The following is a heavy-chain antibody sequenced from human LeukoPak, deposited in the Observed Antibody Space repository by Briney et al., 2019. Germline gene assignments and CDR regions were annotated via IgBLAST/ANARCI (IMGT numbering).Heavy chain of an antibody. D-gene: IGHD4-23*01. CDR2: ISSSGSTI. V-gene: IGHV3-11*04. Sequence: AGGSLRLSCAASGFTFSDYYMSWIRQAPGKGLEWVSYISSSGSTIYYADSVKGRFTISRDNAKNSLYLQMNSLRAEDTAVYYCARDLPNYGGNLHWVDAFDIWGQGTMVTVSS. CDR3: ARDLPNYGGNLHWVDAFDI. J-gene: IGHJ3*02. CDR1: GFTFSDYY.